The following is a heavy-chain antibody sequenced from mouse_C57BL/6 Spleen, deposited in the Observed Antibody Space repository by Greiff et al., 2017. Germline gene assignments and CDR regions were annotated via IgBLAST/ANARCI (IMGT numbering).Heavy chain of an antibody. CDR3: ARAGEGNWYFDV. Sequence: VHVKQSGPELVKPGASVKIPCKASGYTFTDYNMDWVKQSHGKSLEWIGDINPNNGGTIYNQKFKGKATLTVDKSSSTAYMELRSLTSEDTAVYYCARAGEGNWYFDVWGTGTTVTVSS. J-gene: IGHJ1*03. CDR2: INPNNGGT. CDR1: GYTFTDYN. V-gene: IGHV1-18*01.